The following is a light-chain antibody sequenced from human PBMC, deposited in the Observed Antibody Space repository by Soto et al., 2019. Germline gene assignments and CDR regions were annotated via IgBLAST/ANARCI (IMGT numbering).Light chain of an antibody. CDR3: LSKTSSISYV. Sequence: QSVLTQPASVSGSPGQSITISCTGTTSDVGGYNYVSWYQQHPGKVPKLLIHEVSNRPSAVSNRFSGSKSGNTASLTISGLQAEDEADYYCLSKTSSISYVFGTGTKVTVL. V-gene: IGLV2-14*01. J-gene: IGLJ1*01. CDR2: EVS. CDR1: TSDVGGYNY.